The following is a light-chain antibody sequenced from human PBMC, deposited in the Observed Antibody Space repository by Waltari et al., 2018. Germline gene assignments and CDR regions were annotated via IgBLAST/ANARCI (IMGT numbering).Light chain of an antibody. Sequence: QSALTQPRSVSGSPGQSVTISCTGTSSDVGGYNYVSWYQQHPGKAPKFMIYDVNKRPSGVPVRFSGSKSCNTASLTISGLQAEDEADYYCTSYISGTTLVIFGGGTKLTVL. J-gene: IGLJ2*01. CDR3: TSYISGTTLVI. CDR2: DVN. CDR1: SSDVGGYNY. V-gene: IGLV2-11*01.